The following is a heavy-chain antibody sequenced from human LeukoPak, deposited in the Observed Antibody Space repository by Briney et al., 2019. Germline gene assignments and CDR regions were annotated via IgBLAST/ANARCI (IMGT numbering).Heavy chain of an antibody. D-gene: IGHD3-22*01. J-gene: IGHJ4*02. CDR3: ARGGDYYDSSGYYSIPLDY. CDR1: GFTFSSYW. CDR2: INSDGSST. V-gene: IGHV3-74*01. Sequence: GGSLRLSCAASGFTFSSYWMHWVRQAPGKGLVWVSRINSDGSSTSYADSVKGRFTISRDNAKNTLYQQMNSLRAEDTAVYYCARGGDYYDSSGYYSIPLDYWGQGTLVTVSS.